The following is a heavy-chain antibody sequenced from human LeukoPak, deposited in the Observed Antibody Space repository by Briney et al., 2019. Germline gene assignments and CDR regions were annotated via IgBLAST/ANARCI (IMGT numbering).Heavy chain of an antibody. CDR1: GFTFSSYA. D-gene: IGHD6-25*01. J-gene: IGHJ4*02. CDR3: AKFFAPSGGASGWTWTIDN. Sequence: GGSLRLSCAASGFTFSSYAMSWVRQAPGKGLEWVSAISGSGGSTHYADSVKGRSTISRDNSKNTLYLQMNSLKAEDTAVYYCAKFFAPSGGASGWTWTIDNWGQGTLVIDSS. V-gene: IGHV3-23*01. CDR2: ISGSGGST.